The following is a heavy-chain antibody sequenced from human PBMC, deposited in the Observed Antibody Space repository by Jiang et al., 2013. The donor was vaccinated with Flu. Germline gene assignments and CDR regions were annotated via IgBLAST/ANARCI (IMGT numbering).Heavy chain of an antibody. D-gene: IGHD5-24*01. J-gene: IGHJ4*02. Sequence: SLKSRVTISVDTSKNQFSLKLSSVTAADTAVYYCARGATRWHNNYWGQGTLVTVSS. V-gene: IGHV4-31*02. CDR3: ARGATRWHNNY.